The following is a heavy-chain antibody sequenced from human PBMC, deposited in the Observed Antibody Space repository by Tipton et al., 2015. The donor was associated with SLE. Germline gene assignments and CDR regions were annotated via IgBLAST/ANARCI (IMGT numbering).Heavy chain of an antibody. CDR2: VSTSGTI. J-gene: IGHJ3*02. D-gene: IGHD7-27*01. CDR1: GGSISSGSYY. V-gene: IGHV4-61*02. Sequence: TLSLTCTVSGGSISSGSYYWSWIRQPAGKGLEWIGRVSTSGTINYNPSLKSRVTISLDTSKNHFSLKLTSVTAADTAVYYCARVARNWGIAFDIWGQGTMATVSS. CDR3: ARVARNWGIAFDI.